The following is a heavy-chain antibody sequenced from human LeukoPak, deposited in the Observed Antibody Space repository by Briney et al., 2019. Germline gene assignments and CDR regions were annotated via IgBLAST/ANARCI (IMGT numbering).Heavy chain of an antibody. CDR3: AREALS. J-gene: IGHJ5*02. CDR2: INPHSGGT. V-gene: IGHV1-2*02. D-gene: IGHD2/OR15-2a*01. CDR1: GYMFTTYY. Sequence: ASVKVSCKTSGYMFTTYYPHWVRQAPGQGLEWMGWINPHSGGTNYAQKFQGRVTMTRDTSISTAYMELSRLRSDDTAVYYCAREALSWGQGTLVTVSS.